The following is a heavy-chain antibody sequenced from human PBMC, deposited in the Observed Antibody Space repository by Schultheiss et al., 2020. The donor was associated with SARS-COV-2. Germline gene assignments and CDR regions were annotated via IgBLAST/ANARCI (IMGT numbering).Heavy chain of an antibody. J-gene: IGHJ4*02. Sequence: SETLSLTCTVSGGSISSYYWSWIRQPPGKGLEWIGYIYYSGTTYYNPSLKSRVTISVDTSKNQFSLKLSSVTAADTAVYYCARHLLAGSYYYFDYWGQGTLVTVSS. CDR3: ARHLLAGSYYYFDY. CDR1: GGSISSYY. CDR2: IYYSGTT. D-gene: IGHD1-26*01. V-gene: IGHV4-59*08.